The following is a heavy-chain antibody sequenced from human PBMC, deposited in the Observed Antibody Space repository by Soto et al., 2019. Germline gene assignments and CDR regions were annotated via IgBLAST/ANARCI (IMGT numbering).Heavy chain of an antibody. CDR1: GFTFSSYS. V-gene: IGHV3-30*02. CDR3: AKEQTLAAAGLDY. D-gene: IGHD6-13*01. CDR2: ISNNGSNK. Sequence: GSLRLSCAASGFTFSSYSMNWVRQAPGKGLEWVAFISNNGSNKYYADSVKGRFTISRDNSKNTLYLQMNSLRAEDTAVYYCAKEQTLAAAGLDYWGQGTLVTVSS. J-gene: IGHJ4*02.